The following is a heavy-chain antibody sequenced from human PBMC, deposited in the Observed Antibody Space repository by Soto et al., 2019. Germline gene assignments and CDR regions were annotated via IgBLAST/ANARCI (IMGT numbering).Heavy chain of an antibody. CDR3: ARQGKGKSIAARPIDY. J-gene: IGHJ4*02. D-gene: IGHD6-6*01. V-gene: IGHV4-31*03. Sequence: VSLTCTVSGGSISSGGYYWSWIRQHPGKGLEWIGYIYYSGSTYYNPSLKSRVTISVDTSKNQFSLKLSSVTAADTAVYYCARQGKGKSIAARPIDYWGQGTLVTVSS. CDR1: GGSISSGGYY. CDR2: IYYSGST.